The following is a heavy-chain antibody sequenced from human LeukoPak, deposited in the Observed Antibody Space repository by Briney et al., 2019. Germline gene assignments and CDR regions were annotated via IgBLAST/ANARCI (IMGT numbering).Heavy chain of an antibody. D-gene: IGHD6-13*01. Sequence: RTSETLSLTCTVSGGSISSGDYYWSWIRQPAGKGLEWIGRIYTFGRTTYSPSLKSRVTISVDTSKNQFSLKLSSVTAADTAVYYCARQDQQQLVIYWGQGTLVTVSS. CDR2: IYTFGRT. J-gene: IGHJ4*02. V-gene: IGHV4-61*02. CDR3: ARQDQQQLVIY. CDR1: GGSISSGDYY.